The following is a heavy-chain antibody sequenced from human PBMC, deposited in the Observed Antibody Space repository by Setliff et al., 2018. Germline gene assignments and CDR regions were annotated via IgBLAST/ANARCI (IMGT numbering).Heavy chain of an antibody. D-gene: IGHD1-1*01. Sequence: GGSLRLSCAASGFTFRGYWMHWVRQVPGKGPVWVSRINSEGSSTSYADFVKGRFTISRDNAKNTLYLQMNSLRAEDTAVYYCARDGHNVYYFDYWGLGTLVTVSS. V-gene: IGHV3-74*01. CDR1: GFTFRGYW. CDR3: ARDGHNVYYFDY. J-gene: IGHJ4*02. CDR2: INSEGSST.